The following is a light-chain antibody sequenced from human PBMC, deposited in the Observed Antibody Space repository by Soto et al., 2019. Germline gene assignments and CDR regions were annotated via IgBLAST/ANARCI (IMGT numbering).Light chain of an antibody. Sequence: EIVLTQSPGTLSLSPGQRATLSCKASQSVSSNYLAWYQQKPGQAPNLLIYDASSRATGIPDRFSGSGSGTDFTLTINRLEPEDVAVDYCPQYGRSPLTFGGGTRVDIK. CDR1: QSVSSNY. V-gene: IGKV3-20*01. CDR3: PQYGRSPLT. CDR2: DAS. J-gene: IGKJ4*01.